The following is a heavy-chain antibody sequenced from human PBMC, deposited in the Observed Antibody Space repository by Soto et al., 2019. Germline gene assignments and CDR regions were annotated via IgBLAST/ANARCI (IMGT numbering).Heavy chain of an antibody. CDR2: VFYSGAT. CDR3: ARAVFSYGHLLF. D-gene: IGHD2-21*01. V-gene: IGHV4-30-4*01. CDR1: GGPINTGNYY. Sequence: PSEALSLTCQVSGGPINTGNYYWNWIRQPPGKGLEWIGYVFYSGATNYSPSLKSRAAISMDTSKNQFSLSLTSVTAADTAVYYCARAVFSYGHLLFWGQGFRVTVPS. J-gene: IGHJ4*02.